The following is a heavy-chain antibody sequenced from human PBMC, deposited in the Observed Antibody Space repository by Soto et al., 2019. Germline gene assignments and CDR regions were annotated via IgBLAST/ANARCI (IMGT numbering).Heavy chain of an antibody. CDR2: ISSSGSTI. J-gene: IGHJ6*02. CDR1: GFTFSSYE. Sequence: GGSLRLSCAASGFTFSSYEMNWVRQAPGKGLEWVSYISSSGSTIYYADSVKGRFTISRDNAKNSLYLQMNSLRAEDTAVYYCARDGIAARPYYYYGMDVRGQGTTVTVSS. D-gene: IGHD6-6*01. V-gene: IGHV3-48*03. CDR3: ARDGIAARPYYYYGMDV.